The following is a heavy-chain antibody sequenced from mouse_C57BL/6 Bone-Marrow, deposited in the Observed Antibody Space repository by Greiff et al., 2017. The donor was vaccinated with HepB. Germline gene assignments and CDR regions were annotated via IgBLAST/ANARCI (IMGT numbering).Heavy chain of an antibody. CDR2: ISYSGST. CDR1: GYSITSDY. CDR3: AREKNSNYVAMDY. D-gene: IGHD2-5*01. V-gene: IGHV3-8*01. Sequence: EVMLVESGPGLAKPSQTLSLTCSVTGYSITSDYWNWIRKFPGNKLEYMGYISYSGSTYYNPSLKSRISITRDTSKNQYYLQLNSVTTEDTATYYCAREKNSNYVAMDYWGQGTSVTVSS. J-gene: IGHJ4*01.